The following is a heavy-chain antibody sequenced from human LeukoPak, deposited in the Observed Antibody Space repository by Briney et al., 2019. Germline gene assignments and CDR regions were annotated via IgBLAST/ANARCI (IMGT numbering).Heavy chain of an antibody. Sequence: PSGTLSLTCAVSGGSISSSNWWSWVRQPPGKGLEWIGEIYHSGSTNYNPSLKSRVTISVDKSKNQFSLKLSSVAAADTAVYYCDQNYYGSGRHLWGRGALVTVSS. D-gene: IGHD3-10*01. V-gene: IGHV4-4*02. J-gene: IGHJ2*01. CDR3: DQNYYGSGRHL. CDR2: IYHSGST. CDR1: GGSISSSNW.